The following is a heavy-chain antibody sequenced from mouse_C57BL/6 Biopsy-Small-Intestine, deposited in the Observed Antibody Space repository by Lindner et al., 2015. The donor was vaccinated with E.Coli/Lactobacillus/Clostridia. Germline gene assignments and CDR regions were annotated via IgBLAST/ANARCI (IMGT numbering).Heavy chain of an antibody. J-gene: IGHJ2*01. CDR2: IYPGDGDT. D-gene: IGHD2-3*01. Sequence: VQLQESGPELVKPGASVKLSCKASGYTFTSYDINWVKQRPGQGLEWIGQIYPGDGDTNYNGKFKGKATLTADKSSSTAYMQLSSLTSEDSAVYFCARMGDGPDYWGQGTTLTVSS. V-gene: IGHV1S56*01. CDR3: ARMGDGPDY. CDR1: GYTFTSYD.